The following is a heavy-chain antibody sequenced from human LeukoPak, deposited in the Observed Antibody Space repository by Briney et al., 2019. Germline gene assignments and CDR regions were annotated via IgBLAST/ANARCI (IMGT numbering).Heavy chain of an antibody. Sequence: GGSLRLSCAVSGFTFSSYCITWVRQAPGKGLEWVAKIKEDGSEKYYVDSVKGRFTVSRDNVKNSLFLQMNSLRAEDTAAYYCARLHSAIYYGDAFDIWGQGTMVTVSS. D-gene: IGHD1-26*01. CDR3: ARLHSAIYYGDAFDI. CDR1: GFTFSSYC. J-gene: IGHJ3*02. V-gene: IGHV3-7*03. CDR2: IKEDGSEK.